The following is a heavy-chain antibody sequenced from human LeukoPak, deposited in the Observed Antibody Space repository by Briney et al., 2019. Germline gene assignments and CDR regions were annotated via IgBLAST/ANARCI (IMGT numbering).Heavy chain of an antibody. D-gene: IGHD5-18*01. CDR2: IHYDGTYT. V-gene: IGHV3-74*01. CDR3: ARGAEGHNYGELDS. Sequence: PGGSLRLSCAASGFTFSTYWMHWVRQIPGKGLVWLSRIHYDGTYTTYVDSVRGRFTISRDNTKSTLYLQMNSLRAEDTAVYYCARGAEGHNYGELDSWGQGTLVTVSS. J-gene: IGHJ5*01. CDR1: GFTFSTYW.